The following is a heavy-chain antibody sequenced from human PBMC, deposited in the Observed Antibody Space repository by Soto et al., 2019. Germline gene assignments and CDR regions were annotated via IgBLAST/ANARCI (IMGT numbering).Heavy chain of an antibody. CDR2: INAGNGNT. J-gene: IGHJ6*02. V-gene: IGHV1-46*01. CDR1: GYTFTSYY. CDR3: ARATYGMDV. Sequence: ASVKVSCKASGYTFTSYYMHWVRQAPGQGLEWMGMINAGNGNTSYAQKFQGRVTITRDTSASTAYMELSSLRSEDTAVYYCARATYGMDVWGQGTTVTVS.